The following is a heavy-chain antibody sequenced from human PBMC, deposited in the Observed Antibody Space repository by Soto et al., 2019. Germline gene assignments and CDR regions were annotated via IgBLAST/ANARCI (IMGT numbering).Heavy chain of an antibody. D-gene: IGHD2-21*02. CDR3: ARSIVVVTALDY. J-gene: IGHJ4*02. CDR1: GYTFTSYA. V-gene: IGHV1-3*05. Sequence: QVQLVQSGAEEKKPGASVKVSCKASGYTFTSYAMHWVRQAPGQRLEWMGWINAGNGNTKYSQKFQGRVTIPRDTSAITACLELSSLRSEGTAVYFGARSIVVVTALDYWGQGTLVTVSS. CDR2: INAGNGNT.